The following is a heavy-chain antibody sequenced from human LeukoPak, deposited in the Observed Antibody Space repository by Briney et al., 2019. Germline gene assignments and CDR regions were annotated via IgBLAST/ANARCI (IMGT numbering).Heavy chain of an antibody. Sequence: GGSLRLSCAASGFTFSSYGMSWVRQAPGKGLEWVSAISGSGGSTHYADSVKGRFTISRDNSKNTLYLQMNSLRAEDTAVYYCARDRQEYYDILTGYYYYYYYMDVWGKGTTVTISS. J-gene: IGHJ6*03. CDR2: ISGSGGST. D-gene: IGHD3-9*01. CDR3: ARDRQEYYDILTGYYYYYYYMDV. CDR1: GFTFSSYG. V-gene: IGHV3-23*01.